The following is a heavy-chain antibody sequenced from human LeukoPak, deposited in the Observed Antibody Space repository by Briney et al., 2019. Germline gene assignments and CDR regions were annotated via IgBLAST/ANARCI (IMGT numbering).Heavy chain of an antibody. Sequence: GGSLRLSCAASGFTFSSYAMHWVRQAPGKGLEWVAVISYDGSNKYYADSVKGRFTISRDNSKNTLYLQMNSLRAEDTAVYYCARDRQGVVVVAARYFDYRGQGALVTVSS. CDR2: ISYDGSNK. J-gene: IGHJ4*02. CDR1: GFTFSSYA. D-gene: IGHD2-15*01. CDR3: ARDRQGVVVVAARYFDY. V-gene: IGHV3-30*04.